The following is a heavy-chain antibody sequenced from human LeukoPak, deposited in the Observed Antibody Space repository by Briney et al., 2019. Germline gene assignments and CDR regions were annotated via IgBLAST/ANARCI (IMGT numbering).Heavy chain of an antibody. CDR2: ISWNSGSI. CDR1: GFTLDDYA. V-gene: IGHV3-9*01. Sequence: GGSLRLSCAASGFTLDDYAMHWVRQAPGKGLGWVSGISWNSGSIGYADSVKGRFTISRDNAKNSLYLQMSSLSAEDTALYYCAKEMGVRGSYRCYYWGQRALVTVSS. D-gene: IGHD3-16*02. CDR3: AKEMGVRGSYRCYY. J-gene: IGHJ4*02.